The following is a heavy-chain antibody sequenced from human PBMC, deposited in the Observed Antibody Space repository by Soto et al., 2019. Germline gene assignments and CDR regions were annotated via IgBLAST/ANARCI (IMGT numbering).Heavy chain of an antibody. Sequence: EVQLLESGGGLVQPGGSLRLSCAASGFTFSNYGMSWVRQAPGKGLEWVSSISGGNTFYAGSVKGRFTISRDNSKNTLYLQMNSLTAEDTAVYYCAKAPSSDCYSGACSLRSWGQGTRVTVSS. CDR1: GFTFSNYG. J-gene: IGHJ5*02. CDR3: AKAPSSDCYSGACSLRS. V-gene: IGHV3-23*01. D-gene: IGHD2-21*01. CDR2: SISGGNT.